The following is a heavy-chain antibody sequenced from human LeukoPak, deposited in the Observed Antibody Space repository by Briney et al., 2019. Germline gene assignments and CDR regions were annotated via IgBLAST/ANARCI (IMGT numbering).Heavy chain of an antibody. CDR3: ARADCTNGVCYYYGMDV. J-gene: IGHJ6*02. Sequence: SETLSLTCTVSGGSISSYYWSWIRQPPGKGLEWIGYIYYSGSTNYNPSLKSRVTISVDTSKNQFSLKLSSVTAADTAVYYCARADCTNGVCYYYGMDVWGQGTTVTVSS. CDR2: IYYSGST. V-gene: IGHV4-59*01. D-gene: IGHD2-8*01. CDR1: GGSISSYY.